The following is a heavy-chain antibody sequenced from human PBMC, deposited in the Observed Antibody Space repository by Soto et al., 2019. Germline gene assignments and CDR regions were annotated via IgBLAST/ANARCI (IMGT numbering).Heavy chain of an antibody. Sequence: GGSLRLSCAASGFTFSSYAMHWVRQAPGKGLEWVAVISYDGSNKYYADSVKGRFTISRDNSKNTLYLQMNSLRAEDTAVYYCARDLGSSWYGDFFDYWGQGTLVTVSS. J-gene: IGHJ4*02. V-gene: IGHV3-30-3*01. CDR3: ARDLGSSWYGDFFDY. CDR1: GFTFSSYA. CDR2: ISYDGSNK. D-gene: IGHD6-13*01.